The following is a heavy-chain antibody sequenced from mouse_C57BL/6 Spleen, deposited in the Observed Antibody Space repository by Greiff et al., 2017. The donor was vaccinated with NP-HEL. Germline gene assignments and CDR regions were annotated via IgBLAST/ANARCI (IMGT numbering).Heavy chain of an antibody. CDR3: AGWFAY. Sequence: QVHVKHPGAELVKPGASVKLSCKASGYTFTSYWMQWVKQRPGQGLEWIGEIDPSDSYTNYNQKFKGKATLTVDTSSSTAYMQLSSLTSEDSAVYYCAGWFAYWGQGTLVTVSA. J-gene: IGHJ3*01. V-gene: IGHV1-50*01. CDR2: IDPSDSYT. CDR1: GYTFTSYW.